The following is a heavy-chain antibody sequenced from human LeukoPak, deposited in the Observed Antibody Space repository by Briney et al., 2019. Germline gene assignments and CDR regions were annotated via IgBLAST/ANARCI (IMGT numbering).Heavy chain of an antibody. CDR2: INTNTGNP. Sequence: ASVKVSCKASGYTFTSFAMNWVRQAPGQGLEWMGWINTNTGNPTYAQGFTGRFVFSLDTSVSTAYLQISSLKAEDTAVYYCAVTMVRGVPLSDYWGQGTLVTVSS. CDR1: GYTFTSFA. V-gene: IGHV7-4-1*02. D-gene: IGHD3-10*01. CDR3: AVTMVRGVPLSDY. J-gene: IGHJ4*02.